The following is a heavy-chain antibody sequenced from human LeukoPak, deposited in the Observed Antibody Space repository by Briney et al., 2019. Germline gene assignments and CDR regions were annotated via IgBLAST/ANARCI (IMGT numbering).Heavy chain of an antibody. D-gene: IGHD1-26*01. CDR3: AKRPTNSGSYFTVIYYFDY. Sequence: GGSLRLSCAASGFTFSSYAMSWVRQAPGKGLEWVSAISGSGGSTYYADSVKGRFTISRDNSKNTLYLQMNSLRAEDTAVYYCAKRPTNSGSYFTVIYYFDYWGQGTLVTASS. CDR1: GFTFSSYA. V-gene: IGHV3-23*01. J-gene: IGHJ4*02. CDR2: ISGSGGST.